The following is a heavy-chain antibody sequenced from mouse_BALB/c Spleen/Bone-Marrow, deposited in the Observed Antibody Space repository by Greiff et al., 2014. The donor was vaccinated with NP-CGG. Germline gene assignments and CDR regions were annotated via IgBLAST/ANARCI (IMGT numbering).Heavy chain of an antibody. CDR2: ILPGSYST. CDR1: GYTFRNYW. CDR3: ARRGGYPWFAY. J-gene: IGHJ3*01. Sequence: QVQLQQSGAEQMRPGASVKISCMATGYTFRNYWIEWVKQRPGHGLEWIGEILPGSYSTNYNEKLKGKATFTADTSSNTAYMQFSSLTSEDSAVYYCARRGGYPWFAYWGQGTLVTVSA. D-gene: IGHD2-2*01. V-gene: IGHV1-9*01.